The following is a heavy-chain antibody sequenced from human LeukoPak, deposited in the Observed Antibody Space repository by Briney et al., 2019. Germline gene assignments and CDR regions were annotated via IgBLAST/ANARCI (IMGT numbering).Heavy chain of an antibody. D-gene: IGHD3-9*01. CDR1: GGTFSSYA. CDR2: IIPIFGTA. V-gene: IGHV1-69*05. CDR3: ARGGGLRYFDWDAFDI. Sequence: SVKVPCKASGGTFSSYAISWVRQAPGQGLEWMGGIIPIFGTANYAQKFQGRVTITTDESTSTAYMELSSLRSEDTAVYYCARGGGLRYFDWDAFDIWGQGTMVTVSS. J-gene: IGHJ3*02.